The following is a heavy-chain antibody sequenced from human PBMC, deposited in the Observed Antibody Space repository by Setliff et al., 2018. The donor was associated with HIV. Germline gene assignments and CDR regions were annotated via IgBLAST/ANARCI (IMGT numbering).Heavy chain of an antibody. V-gene: IGHV1-18*01. CDR2: ISVYNGNT. CDR3: ARASTALTYYGMDV. Sequence: GASVKVSCKASGGTFSSYAISWVRQAPGQGLEWMGWISVYNGNTNYAQKLQGRVTMTTDTSTDTAYMELRSLRSDDTAVYYCARASTALTYYGMDVWGQGTTVTVSS. CDR1: GGTFSSYA. J-gene: IGHJ6*02.